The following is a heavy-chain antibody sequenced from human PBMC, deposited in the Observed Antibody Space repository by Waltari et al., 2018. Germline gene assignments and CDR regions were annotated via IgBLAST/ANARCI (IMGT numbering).Heavy chain of an antibody. CDR1: GFTFDDYT. CDR2: ISWEGCST. V-gene: IGHV3-43*01. J-gene: IGHJ4*02. CDR3: AKGAAFDY. D-gene: IGHD2-15*01. Sequence: EVQLVESGGVVVQPGGSLRLSCAASGFTFDDYTMHWVRQAPGKGLEWVSLISWEGCSTYYADSVKGRFTISRDNSKNSLYLQMNSLRTEDTALYYCAKGAAFDYWGQGTLVTVSS.